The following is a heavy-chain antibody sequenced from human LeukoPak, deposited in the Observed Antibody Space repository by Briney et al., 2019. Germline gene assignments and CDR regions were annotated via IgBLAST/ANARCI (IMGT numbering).Heavy chain of an antibody. Sequence: GASVKVSCKASGYTFTSYGISWVRQAPGQGLEWMGWISAYNGNTNYARKLQGRVTMTTDTSTSTAYMELRSLRSDDTAVYYCARGAVDDPYYYYYMDVWGKGTTVTVSS. V-gene: IGHV1-18*01. CDR2: ISAYNGNT. CDR3: ARGAVDDPYYYYYMDV. CDR1: GYTFTSYG. J-gene: IGHJ6*03. D-gene: IGHD1-1*01.